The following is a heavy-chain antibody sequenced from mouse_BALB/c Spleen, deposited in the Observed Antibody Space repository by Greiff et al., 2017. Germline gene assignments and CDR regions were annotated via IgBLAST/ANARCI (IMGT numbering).Heavy chain of an antibody. J-gene: IGHJ4*01. Sequence: EVKLVESGAELVRPGALVKLSCKASGFNIKDYYMHWVKQRPEQGLEWIGWIDPENGNTIYDPKFQGKASITADTSSNTAYLQLSSLTSEDTAVYYCARLGRAMDYWGQGTSVTVSS. CDR1: GFNIKDYY. CDR2: IDPENGNT. D-gene: IGHD4-1*01. CDR3: ARLGRAMDY. V-gene: IGHV14-1*02.